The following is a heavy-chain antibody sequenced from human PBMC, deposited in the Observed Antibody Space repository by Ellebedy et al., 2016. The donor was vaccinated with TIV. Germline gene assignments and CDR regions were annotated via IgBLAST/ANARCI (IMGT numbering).Heavy chain of an antibody. Sequence: MPSETLSLTCTVSADSISGSNCYWGWIRQPPGKGLEWYGNIYYSGVTYYNPSLKSRVTMSVDTSKNQLSLKLISVTAADTAVYFCARGRGFDWLPRLVYHGVDVWGQGTTVTVSS. CDR3: ARGRGFDWLPRLVYHGVDV. CDR2: IYYSGVT. CDR1: ADSISGSNCY. J-gene: IGHJ6*02. V-gene: IGHV4-39*07. D-gene: IGHD3-9*01.